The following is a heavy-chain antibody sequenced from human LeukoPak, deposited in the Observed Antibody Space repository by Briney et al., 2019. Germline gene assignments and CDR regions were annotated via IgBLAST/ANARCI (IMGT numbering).Heavy chain of an antibody. CDR2: IYFGGST. D-gene: IGHD5-24*01. V-gene: IGHV4-59*12. Sequence: SETLSLTPAVSGGSICSYYWSWMSQPPGGGRGRGGYIYFGGSTNYNPPLRRRATTPSATTKKQFSLRLSSVTAAETDVYYCAKDRGDGYDSGYFVYWGQGTLVTVSS. CDR1: GGSICSYY. CDR3: AKDRGDGYDSGYFVY. J-gene: IGHJ4*02.